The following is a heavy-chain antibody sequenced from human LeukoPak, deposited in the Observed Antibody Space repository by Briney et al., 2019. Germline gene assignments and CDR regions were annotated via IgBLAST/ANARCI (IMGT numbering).Heavy chain of an antibody. CDR1: GYTFTGYY. CDR3: ARDSSGSRPGHFDY. D-gene: IGHD6-19*01. V-gene: IGHV1-2*02. Sequence: ASVKVTYKASGYTFTGYYMHWVRQAPGQGLEWMGWINPNSGGTNYAQKFQGRVTMTRDTSISTAYMELSRLRSDDTAVYYCARDSSGSRPGHFDYWGQGSLVTVSS. J-gene: IGHJ4*02. CDR2: INPNSGGT.